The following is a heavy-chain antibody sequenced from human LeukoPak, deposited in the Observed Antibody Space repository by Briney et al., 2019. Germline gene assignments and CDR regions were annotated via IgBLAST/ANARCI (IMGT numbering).Heavy chain of an antibody. Sequence: SETLSLTCTVSGGSLSSYYWSWIRQPPGKGLEWIGYIYYSGSTNYNPSLKSRVTISVDTSKNQFSLKLSSVTAADTAVYYCARHDHPYINGAFDIWGQGTMVTVSS. J-gene: IGHJ3*02. CDR2: IYYSGST. V-gene: IGHV4-59*01. CDR3: ARHDHPYINGAFDI. CDR1: GGSLSSYY. D-gene: IGHD1-1*01.